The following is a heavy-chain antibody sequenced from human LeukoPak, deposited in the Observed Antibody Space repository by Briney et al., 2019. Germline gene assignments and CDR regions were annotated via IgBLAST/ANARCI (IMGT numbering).Heavy chain of an antibody. CDR1: GYTFTGYY. J-gene: IGHJ3*02. V-gene: IGHV1-2*02. CDR2: INPNSGGT. CDR3: ARGSGFDAFDI. Sequence: ASVKVSCKATGYTFTGYYMHWVRQAPGQGLEWMGWINPNSGGTNYAQKFQGRVTMTRDTSISTAYMELSRLRSDDTAVHYWARGSGFDAFDIWGQGTMVTVSS. D-gene: IGHD3-10*01.